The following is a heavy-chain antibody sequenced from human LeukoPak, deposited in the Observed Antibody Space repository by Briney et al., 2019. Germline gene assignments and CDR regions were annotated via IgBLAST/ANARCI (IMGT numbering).Heavy chain of an antibody. D-gene: IGHD2/OR15-2a*01. CDR1: GFTFSSYA. CDR3: AKDLSSLSTHFDY. CDR2: ISYDGSNK. Sequence: GRSLRLSCAASGFTFSSYAMHWVRQAPGKGLEWVAVISYDGSNKYYADSVKGRFTISRDNSKNTLYLQMNSLRAEDTAVYYCAKDLSSLSTHFDYWGQGTLVTVSS. J-gene: IGHJ4*02. V-gene: IGHV3-30-3*01.